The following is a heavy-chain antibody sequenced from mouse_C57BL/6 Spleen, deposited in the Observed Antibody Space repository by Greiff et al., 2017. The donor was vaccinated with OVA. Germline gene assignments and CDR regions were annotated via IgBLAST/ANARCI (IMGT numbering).Heavy chain of an antibody. J-gene: IGHJ4*01. Sequence: QVQLKQSGAELARPGASVKMSCKASGYTFTSYTMHWVKQRPGQGLEWIGYINPSSGYTKYNQKFKDKATLTADKSSSTAYMQLSSLTSEDSAVYYCARTYYSNGAMDYWGQGTSVTVSS. CDR2: INPSSGYT. CDR1: GYTFTSYT. D-gene: IGHD2-5*01. CDR3: ARTYYSNGAMDY. V-gene: IGHV1-4*01.